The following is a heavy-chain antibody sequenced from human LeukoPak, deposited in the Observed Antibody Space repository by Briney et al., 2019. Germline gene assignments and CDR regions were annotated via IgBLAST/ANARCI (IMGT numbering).Heavy chain of an antibody. J-gene: IGHJ3*02. V-gene: IGHV4-61*02. D-gene: IGHD5-24*01. CDR1: GGSISSGSYY. CDR2: IYTSGST. CDR3: ARANVRWLQKLNDAFDI. Sequence: PSETLSLTCTVSGGSISSGSYYWSWIRQPAGKGLEWIGRIYTSGSTNYNPSLKSRVTISVDTSKNQFSLKLSSVTAADTAVYYCARANVRWLQKLNDAFDIWGQGTMVTVSS.